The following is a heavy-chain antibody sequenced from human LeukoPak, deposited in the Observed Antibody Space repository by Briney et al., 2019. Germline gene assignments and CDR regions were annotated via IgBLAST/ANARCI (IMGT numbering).Heavy chain of an antibody. J-gene: IGHJ5*02. D-gene: IGHD3-3*01. V-gene: IGHV3-7*01. CDR1: GFTFSSYW. Sequence: PGGSLRLSCAASGFTFSSYWMSWVRQAPGKGLEWVANIKQDGSEKYYVDSVKGRFTISRDNAKKSLYLQMNSLRVEDTAVYYCARQWRDFWSGSNWFDPWGQGTLVTVSS. CDR2: IKQDGSEK. CDR3: ARQWRDFWSGSNWFDP.